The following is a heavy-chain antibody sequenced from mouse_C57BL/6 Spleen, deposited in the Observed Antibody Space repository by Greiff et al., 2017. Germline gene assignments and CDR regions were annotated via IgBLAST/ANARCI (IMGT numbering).Heavy chain of an antibody. CDR3: ARDYSSKRPCAY. D-gene: IGHD2-5*01. J-gene: IGHJ3*01. V-gene: IGHV1-81*01. CDR1: GYTFTSYG. CDR2: ICPRSGNT. Sequence: QVQLKESGAELARPGASVKLSCKASGYTFTSYGISWVKQRTGQGLEWIGEICPRSGNTYYNEKFKGQSTLTADKSSSTAYMELRSLTSEDTAVYICARDYSSKRPCAYWGQGTLVTVSA.